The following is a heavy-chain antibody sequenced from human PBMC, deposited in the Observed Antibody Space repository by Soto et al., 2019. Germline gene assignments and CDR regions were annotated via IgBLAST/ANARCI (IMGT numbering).Heavy chain of an antibody. D-gene: IGHD2-21*02. CDR1: GGSISSYY. V-gene: IGHV4-59*01. Sequence: SETLSLTCTVSGGSISSYYWSWIRQPPGKGLEWIGYIYYSGSTNYNPSLKSRVTISVDTSKNQFSLKLGSVTAADTAVYYCARDSLAVVDCGGDCYSYYYYYGMDVWGQGTTVTVSS. CDR2: IYYSGST. CDR3: ARDSLAVVDCGGDCYSYYYYYGMDV. J-gene: IGHJ6*02.